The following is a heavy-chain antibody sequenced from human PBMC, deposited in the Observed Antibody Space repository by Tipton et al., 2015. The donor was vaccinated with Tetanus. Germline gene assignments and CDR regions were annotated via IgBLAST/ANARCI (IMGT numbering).Heavy chain of an antibody. Sequence: TLSLTCTVSGGSISGYYWTWIRQAPGKGLEWIGYIYYSGSTDYNPSLKSRVTMSIDATKNHLSLKLRSVTAADTAVYYCARRDYYGSWDVLDPWGRGTLVTVSS. CDR2: IYYSGST. CDR3: ARRDYYGSWDVLDP. V-gene: IGHV4-59*01. CDR1: GGSISGYY. J-gene: IGHJ5*02. D-gene: IGHD3-10*01.